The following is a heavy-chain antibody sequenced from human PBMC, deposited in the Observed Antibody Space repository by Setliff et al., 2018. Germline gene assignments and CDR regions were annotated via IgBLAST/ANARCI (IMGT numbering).Heavy chain of an antibody. CDR1: GYTFTSYG. CDR2: ISAYNGNT. CDR3: ARARGGYSYGSPPLGMDV. D-gene: IGHD5-18*01. Sequence: ASVKVSCKASGYTFTSYGFSWVRQAPGQGLEWMGWISAYNGNTKYAQKFQGRVTTTTDTSTSTVDMELRSLTSDDTAVYYCARARGGYSYGSPPLGMDVWGQGTTVTVPS. J-gene: IGHJ6*02. V-gene: IGHV1-18*01.